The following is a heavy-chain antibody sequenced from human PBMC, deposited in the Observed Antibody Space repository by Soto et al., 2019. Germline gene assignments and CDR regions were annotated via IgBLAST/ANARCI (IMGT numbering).Heavy chain of an antibody. CDR1: GYTFTSYH. CDR3: ARTAGYYAPTDNYYFDY. Sequence: QVQLVQSGAEMKKPGASVKVACKASGYTFTSYHISWVRQAPGQGLEWMGWIAAYNLKTDYAQKVQGRVTMTIDTSTDTAHMELRSLRSDDTAVYYCARTAGYYAPTDNYYFDYWGQGTLVTVSS. V-gene: IGHV1-18*01. CDR2: IAAYNLKT. D-gene: IGHD3-10*01. J-gene: IGHJ4*02.